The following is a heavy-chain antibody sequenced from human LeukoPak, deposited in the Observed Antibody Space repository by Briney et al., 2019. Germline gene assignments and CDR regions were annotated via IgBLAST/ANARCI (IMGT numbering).Heavy chain of an antibody. V-gene: IGHV3-74*01. D-gene: IGHD3-22*01. J-gene: IGHJ4*02. Sequence: GGSLRLSCAASGFTFSTHWMHWVRQGPGKGLVWVSRINSDGSRRIYADYVKGRFPISRDSAKNTLYLQLNSLRAEATAVYYCEREVGDYYDSSGSFGYWGQGTLVTVSS. CDR2: INSDGSRR. CDR3: EREVGDYYDSSGSFGY. CDR1: GFTFSTHW.